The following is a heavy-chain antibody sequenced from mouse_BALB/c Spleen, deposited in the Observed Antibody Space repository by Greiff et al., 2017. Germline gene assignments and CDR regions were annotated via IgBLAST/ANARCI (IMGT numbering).Heavy chain of an antibody. Sequence: EVQGVESGGGLVQPGGSLKLSCAASGFTFSSYGMSWVRQTPDKRLELVATINSNGGSTYYPDSVKGRFTISRDNAKNTLYLQTSSLKSEDTAMYYCARTGTYYYAMDYWGQGTSVTVSS. D-gene: IGHD4-1*01. CDR1: GFTFSSYG. CDR2: INSNGGST. J-gene: IGHJ4*01. V-gene: IGHV5-6-3*01. CDR3: ARTGTYYYAMDY.